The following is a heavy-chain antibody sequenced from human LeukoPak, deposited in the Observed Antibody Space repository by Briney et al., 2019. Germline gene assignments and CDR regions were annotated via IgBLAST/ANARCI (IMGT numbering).Heavy chain of an antibody. CDR1: GYGFTIYW. V-gene: IGHV5-51*01. CDR3: ARRLKNSNGWTFDY. D-gene: IGHD6-19*01. J-gene: IGHJ4*02. CDR2: IYPGDSDT. Sequence: GESLKISCKGSGYGFTIYWIGWVRQMPGKGLEWMGIIYPGDSDTRYSPSFQGQVTISADRSINTAYLQWSSLQASDTAIYYCARRLKNSNGWTFDYWGQGTLVTVSS.